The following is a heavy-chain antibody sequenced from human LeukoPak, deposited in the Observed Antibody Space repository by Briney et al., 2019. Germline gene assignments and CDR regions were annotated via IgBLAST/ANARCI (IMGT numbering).Heavy chain of an antibody. CDR3: AREKGPKYYYYGMDV. V-gene: IGHV1-2*02. J-gene: IGHJ6*02. CDR1: GYTFTGYY. CDR2: INPNSGGT. Sequence: ASVKVSCTASGYTFTGYYMHWVRQAPGQGLEWMGWINPNSGGTNYAQKFQGRVTMTRDTSISTAYMELSRLRSDDTAVYYCAREKGPKYYYYGMDVWGQGTTVTVS.